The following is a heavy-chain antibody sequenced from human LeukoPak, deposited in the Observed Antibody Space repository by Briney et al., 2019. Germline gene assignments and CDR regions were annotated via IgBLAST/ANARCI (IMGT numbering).Heavy chain of an antibody. CDR1: GGSIIGLY. D-gene: IGHD2-2*01. CDR2: SYYSGST. V-gene: IGHV4-59*08. CDR3: ARQKDCSSTRCYSSKWFDS. Sequence: ETSETLSLTCIVSGGSIIGLYWGWIRQPPGKGLEWIGYSYYSGSTNYNPSLKSRVTISVDTSKNQFSLRLTSVTAADTAVYYCARQKDCSSTRCYSSKWFDSWGQGTLVTVSS. J-gene: IGHJ5*01.